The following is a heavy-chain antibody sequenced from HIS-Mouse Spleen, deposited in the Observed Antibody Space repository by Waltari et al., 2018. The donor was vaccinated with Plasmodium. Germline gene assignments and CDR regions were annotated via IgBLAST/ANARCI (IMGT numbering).Heavy chain of an antibody. D-gene: IGHD1-26*01. CDR2: FYSGGSN. CDR1: GFTVSSNY. CDR3: ATPRVGGSYFDY. V-gene: IGHV3-66*01. J-gene: IGHJ4*02. Sequence: EVQLVESGGGLVQPGGSLRLSCAASGFTVSSNYMSWVRQAPGKGLVWFPVFYSGGSNYYAGAVKGIFTIPINNSKNTLYLQMNSLRAEDTAVYYCATPRVGGSYFDYWGQGTLVTVSS.